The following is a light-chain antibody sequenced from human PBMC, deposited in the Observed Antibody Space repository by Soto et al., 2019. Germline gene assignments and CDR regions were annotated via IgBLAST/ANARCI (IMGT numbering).Light chain of an antibody. V-gene: IGLV1-40*01. CDR1: SSNIGAGYD. CDR3: QSYDSSLSIHVV. CDR2: GNS. J-gene: IGLJ2*01. Sequence: QSVLTQPPSVSGAPGQRVTISCTGSSSNIGAGYDVHWYQQLPGTAPKLLIYGNSNRPSGVPDRFSGSKSGTSASLAITGPRAEDEADYYCQSYDSSLSIHVVFGGGTKLTVL.